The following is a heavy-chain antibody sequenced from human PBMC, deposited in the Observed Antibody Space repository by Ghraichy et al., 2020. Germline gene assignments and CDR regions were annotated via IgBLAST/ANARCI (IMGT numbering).Heavy chain of an antibody. CDR1: GGSISSSSYY. J-gene: IGHJ4*02. CDR2: IYYSGST. V-gene: IGHV4-39*01. CDR3: ARHSGNYGGNKENYFDY. D-gene: IGHD4-23*01. Sequence: TLSLTCTVSGGSISSSSYYWGWIRQPPGKGLEWIGSIYYSGSTYYNPSLKSRVTISVDTSKNQFSLKLSSVTAADTAVYYCARHSGNYGGNKENYFDYWGQGTLVTVSS.